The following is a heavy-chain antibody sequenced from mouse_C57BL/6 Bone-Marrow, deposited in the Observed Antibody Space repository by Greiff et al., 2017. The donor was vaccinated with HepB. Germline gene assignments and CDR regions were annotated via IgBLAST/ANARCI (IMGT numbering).Heavy chain of an antibody. CDR2: IFPGSGST. D-gene: IGHD1-1*01. Sequence: QVQLKESGAELMKPGASVKISCKASGYTFTDYYINWVKQRPGQGLEWIGWIFPGSGSTYYNEKFKGKATLTVDKSSSTAYMLLSSLTSEDSAVYFCARETMTTVVLDYWGQGTTLTVSS. V-gene: IGHV1-75*01. J-gene: IGHJ2*01. CDR3: ARETMTTVVLDY. CDR1: GYTFTDYY.